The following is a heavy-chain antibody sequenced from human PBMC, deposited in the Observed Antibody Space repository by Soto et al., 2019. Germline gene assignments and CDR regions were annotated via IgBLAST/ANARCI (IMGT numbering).Heavy chain of an antibody. CDR2: IYYSGRT. CDR1: WGSSSSVGYC. Sequence: PSEIMSLSCRVAWGSSSSVGYCWSWIRQPPGPGLEWIGYIYYSGRTYYNPSLKSRVTISVDTSKNQFSLKLSSVTDADTAVYYCARTNWTNGVWSSDAFDIWGQWTMVTVSS. D-gene: IGHD2-8*01. CDR3: ARTNWTNGVWSSDAFDI. J-gene: IGHJ3*02. V-gene: IGHV4-30-4*01.